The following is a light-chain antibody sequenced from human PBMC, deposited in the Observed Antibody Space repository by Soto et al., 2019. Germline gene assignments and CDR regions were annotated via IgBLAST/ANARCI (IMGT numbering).Light chain of an antibody. V-gene: IGLV2-14*01. J-gene: IGLJ1*01. CDR1: SSDGGGYNY. CDR2: EVS. CDR3: SSYTSSSTLV. Sequence: QSALTQPASVSGSPGQSITISCTGTSSDGGGYNYVSWYQQHPGKAPKLMIYEVSNRPSGVSNRFSGSKSGNTASLTISGLQAEDEADYYCSSYTSSSTLVFGTGTKGTVL.